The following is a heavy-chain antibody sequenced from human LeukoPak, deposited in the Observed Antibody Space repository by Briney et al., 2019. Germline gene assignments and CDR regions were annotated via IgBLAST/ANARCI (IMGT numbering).Heavy chain of an antibody. CDR3: AKGEYCSSTSCLYYYYYYGMDV. D-gene: IGHD2-2*01. CDR2: VNTEGSST. J-gene: IGHJ6*02. CDR1: GFTLSRYW. Sequence: GGSLRLSCAASGFTLSRYWMHWVRQVPGKGLVWVSRVNTEGSSTNYADPVKGRFTISRDNSKNTLYLQMNSLRAEDTAVYYCAKGEYCSSTSCLYYYYYYGMDVWGQGTTVTVSS. V-gene: IGHV3-74*01.